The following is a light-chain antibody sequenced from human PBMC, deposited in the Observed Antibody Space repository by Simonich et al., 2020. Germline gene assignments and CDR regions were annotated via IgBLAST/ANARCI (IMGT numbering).Light chain of an antibody. CDR3: QQYNSYPMYT. CDR2: KES. CDR1: QSISSW. V-gene: IGKV1-5*03. Sequence: DIQMTQSPSTLSASVGDRVTITCRASQSISSWFAWYQQKPGKAPKLLIYKESSLESGVPSRFSGSGSGTEFTLTISSLQPDDFATYYCQQYNSYPMYTFGQGTKLEIK. J-gene: IGKJ2*01.